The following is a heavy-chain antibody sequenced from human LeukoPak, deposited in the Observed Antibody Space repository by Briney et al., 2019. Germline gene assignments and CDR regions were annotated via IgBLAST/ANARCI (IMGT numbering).Heavy chain of an antibody. Sequence: SETLSLTCTVSGYSISSGYYWGWIRQPPGKGLEWIGSIYHSGNTYYNPSLKSRVTISVDTSKNQFSLKLSSVTAADTAVYYCARVGYYDYVWGSYRIASGIDYWGQGTLVTVSS. CDR1: GYSISSGYY. CDR3: ARVGYYDYVWGSYRIASGIDY. V-gene: IGHV4-38-2*02. CDR2: IYHSGNT. J-gene: IGHJ4*02. D-gene: IGHD3-16*02.